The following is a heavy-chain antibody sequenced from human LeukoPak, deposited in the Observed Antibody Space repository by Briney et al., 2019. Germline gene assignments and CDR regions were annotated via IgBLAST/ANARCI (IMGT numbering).Heavy chain of an antibody. CDR3: ARDWGVGSHAFDI. J-gene: IGHJ3*02. CDR1: GFTFSSYA. Sequence: GGSLRLSCAASGFTFSSYAMHWVRQAPGKGLEWVAVISYDGSNKYYADSVKGRFTISRDNSKNTLYLQMNSLRAEDTAVYYCARDWGVGSHAFDIWGQGTMVTVSS. D-gene: IGHD3-16*01. CDR2: ISYDGSNK. V-gene: IGHV3-30-3*01.